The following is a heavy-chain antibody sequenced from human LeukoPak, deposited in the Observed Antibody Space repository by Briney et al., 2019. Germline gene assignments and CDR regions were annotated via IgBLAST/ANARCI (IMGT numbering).Heavy chain of an antibody. CDR1: GFTVSSNY. CDR3: ASGSQLVWLSHDALDI. CDR2: IYSGGST. J-gene: IGHJ3*02. V-gene: IGHV3-53*01. Sequence: PGGSLRLSCAASGFTVSSNYIRSVRQAPGKGLEWVSVIYSGGSTYYADSVKGRFTISRDNSKNTLYLQMNSLRAENTAVYYCASGSQLVWLSHDALDIWGQGTMVTVSS. D-gene: IGHD3-9*01.